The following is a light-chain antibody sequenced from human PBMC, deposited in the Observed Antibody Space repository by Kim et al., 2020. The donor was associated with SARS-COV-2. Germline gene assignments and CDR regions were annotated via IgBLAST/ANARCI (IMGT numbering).Light chain of an antibody. Sequence: DIQMTQSPSSLSASVGDRVSITCQASQDITNYLNWYQQKPGKAPKLLINDASNLETGVPSRFSGSGSGTDFTFTITSLQPEDIATYYCQQANSFPITFGQGTRLEIK. CDR1: QDITNY. J-gene: IGKJ5*01. CDR2: DAS. CDR3: QQANSFPIT. V-gene: IGKV1-33*01.